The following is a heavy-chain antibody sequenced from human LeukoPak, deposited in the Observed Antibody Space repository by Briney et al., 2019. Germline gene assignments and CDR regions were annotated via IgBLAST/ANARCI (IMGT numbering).Heavy chain of an antibody. J-gene: IGHJ4*02. D-gene: IGHD3-22*01. CDR3: ARDLVFYDSSGYAIDY. Sequence: ASVKVSCKASGYTFTGYYMHWVRQAPGQGLEWMGRINPNSGGTNYAQKFQGRVTMTRDTSTSTVYMELSSLRSEDTAVYYCARDLVFYDSSGYAIDYWGQGTLVTVSS. CDR2: INPNSGGT. V-gene: IGHV1-2*06. CDR1: GYTFTGYY.